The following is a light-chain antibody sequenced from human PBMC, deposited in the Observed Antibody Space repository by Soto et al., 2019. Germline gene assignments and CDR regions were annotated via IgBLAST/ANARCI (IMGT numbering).Light chain of an antibody. CDR2: DVS. J-gene: IGLJ2*01. CDR3: SSYTSSSTLEV. V-gene: IGLV2-14*01. Sequence: QSVLTQPASASGSPGQSITISCTGTSSDVGGYNYVSWYQQHPGKAPKLMIYDVSNRPSGVSNRFSGSNAGHTASLAISGLQAEDESYYYCSSYTSSSTLEVFGGGTKVTVL. CDR1: SSDVGGYNY.